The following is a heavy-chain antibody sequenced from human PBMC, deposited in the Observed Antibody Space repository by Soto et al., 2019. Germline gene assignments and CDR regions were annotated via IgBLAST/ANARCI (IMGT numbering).Heavy chain of an antibody. CDR2: ISGSGGST. CDR1: GLTFSSYA. V-gene: IGHV3-23*01. CDR3: AVVTYYDLWSGKGHFDS. J-gene: IGHJ4*02. D-gene: IGHD3-3*01. Sequence: EVQVLESGGGLVQPGGSLRLSCAASGLTFSSYAMSWVRQGPGKGLEWVSAISGSGGSTYYADSVKGRFTISRDNSKNTLFLQMNSARAEDTAVYYCAVVTYYDLWSGKGHFDSWGQGTLVTVSS.